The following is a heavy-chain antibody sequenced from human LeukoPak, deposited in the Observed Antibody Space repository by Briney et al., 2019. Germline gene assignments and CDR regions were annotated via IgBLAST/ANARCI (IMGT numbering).Heavy chain of an antibody. CDR2: ISSSSSYI. D-gene: IGHD5-12*01. CDR1: GFNVNSYY. J-gene: IGHJ6*03. V-gene: IGHV3-21*01. Sequence: GGSLRLSCAASGFNVNSYYMNWVRQAPGKGLEWVSSISSSSSYIYYADSVKGRFTISRDNAKNSLYLQMNSLRAEDTAVYYCARHILEQGNYYYYMDVWGKGTTVTVSS. CDR3: ARHILEQGNYYYYMDV.